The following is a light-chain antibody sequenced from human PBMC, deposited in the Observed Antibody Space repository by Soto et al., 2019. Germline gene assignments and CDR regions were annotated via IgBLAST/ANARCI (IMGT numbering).Light chain of an antibody. CDR1: QSVSGN. CDR3: QQYGSSPTWT. Sequence: EIVMTQSPATLSVSPGERATLSCRASQSVSGNLAWYQQNPGRAPRLLIYGASARATDIPARFSGSGSGTEFTLTISSLQSEDFALYYCQQYGSSPTWTFGQGTKVEIK. V-gene: IGKV3-15*01. CDR2: GAS. J-gene: IGKJ1*01.